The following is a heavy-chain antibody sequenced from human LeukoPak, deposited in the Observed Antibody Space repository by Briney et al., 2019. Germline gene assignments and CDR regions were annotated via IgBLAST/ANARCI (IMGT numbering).Heavy chain of an antibody. CDR2: ISSSSNYR. CDR1: GFTFSSYS. J-gene: IGHJ4*02. Sequence: GGSLRLSCAASGFTFSSYSMNWVRQAPGKGLEWVPFISSSSNYRYYADSVEGRFTISRDNAKNSLYLQMASLRAEDTAVYYCARTSVAAAISPYYFDYWGQGTLVTVSS. D-gene: IGHD2-2*02. V-gene: IGHV3-21*01. CDR3: ARTSVAAAISPYYFDY.